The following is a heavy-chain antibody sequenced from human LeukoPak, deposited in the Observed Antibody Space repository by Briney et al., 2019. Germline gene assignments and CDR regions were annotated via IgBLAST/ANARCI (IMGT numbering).Heavy chain of an antibody. Sequence: ASVKVSCKASGYTFISYGISWVRQAPGQGLEWMGWISAYNGNTNYAQKLQGRVTMTTDTSTSTAYMELRSLRSDDTAVYYCASYQLLYPNWFDPWGQGTLVTVSS. CDR2: ISAYNGNT. V-gene: IGHV1-18*01. D-gene: IGHD2-2*02. J-gene: IGHJ5*02. CDR1: GYTFISYG. CDR3: ASYQLLYPNWFDP.